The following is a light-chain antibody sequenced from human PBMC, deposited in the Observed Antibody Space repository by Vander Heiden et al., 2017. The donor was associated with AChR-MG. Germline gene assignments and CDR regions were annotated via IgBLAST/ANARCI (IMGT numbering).Light chain of an antibody. J-gene: IGKJ4*01. CDR1: QSVSSY. Sequence: EMVLTQSPATRSLSPGERATLSCRASQSVSSYLAWYKHKPVHAPRLLIYDASNRATGIPARFSGSGSGTDFTLTISSLEPEDFAVYYCQQGSNWPRFTFGGGTKVEIK. CDR3: QQGSNWPRFT. CDR2: DAS. V-gene: IGKV3-11*01.